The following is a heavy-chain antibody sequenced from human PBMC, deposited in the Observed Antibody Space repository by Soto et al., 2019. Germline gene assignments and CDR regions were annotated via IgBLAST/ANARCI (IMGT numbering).Heavy chain of an antibody. D-gene: IGHD3-10*01. V-gene: IGHV4-61*01. Sequence: SETLSLTCSYSRGSVSSDSYYWTWIRQPPGKGLEWIGYIDYSGSTNYSPSLKSRVTISKDTSKNQFSLRLNSVTTADTATYYCARGLTSILFDYWGQGTLVTVSS. J-gene: IGHJ4*02. CDR3: ARGLTSILFDY. CDR2: IDYSGST. CDR1: RGSVSSDSYY.